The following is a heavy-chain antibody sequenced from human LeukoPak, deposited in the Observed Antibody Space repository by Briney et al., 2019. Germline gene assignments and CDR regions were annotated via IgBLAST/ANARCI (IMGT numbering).Heavy chain of an antibody. CDR3: ARGGAHYVWGSYRYVGFDY. CDR1: GGSFSGYY. D-gene: IGHD3-16*02. CDR2: INHSGST. Sequence: NTSETLSLTCAVYGGSFSGYYWSWIRQPPGKGLEWIGEINHSGSTNYNPSLKSRVTISVDTSKNQFSLKLSSVTAADTAVYYCARGGAHYVWGSYRYVGFDYWGQGTLVTVSS. J-gene: IGHJ4*02. V-gene: IGHV4-34*01.